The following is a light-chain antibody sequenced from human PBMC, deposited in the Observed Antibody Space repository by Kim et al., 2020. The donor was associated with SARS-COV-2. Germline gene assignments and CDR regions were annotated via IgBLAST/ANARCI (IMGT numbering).Light chain of an antibody. CDR3: QQYNVYPYI. J-gene: IGKJ2*01. Sequence: SAFVGDTVTFTCRASQNVSRRLAWYQQKPGRAPNLLIYQASTLQDDVPSRFSGSASGTDFTLTINSLQPDDFATYYCQQYNVYPYIFGQGTKLEI. CDR2: QAS. CDR1: QNVSRR. V-gene: IGKV1-5*03.